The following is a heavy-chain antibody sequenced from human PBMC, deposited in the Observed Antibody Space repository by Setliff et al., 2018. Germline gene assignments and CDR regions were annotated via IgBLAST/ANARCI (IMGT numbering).Heavy chain of an antibody. D-gene: IGHD6-6*01. J-gene: IGHJ4*02. CDR3: ARGGQYSSSSIAY. V-gene: IGHV3-64*02. CDR1: EFTFSSYA. Sequence: GESLRLSCAASEFTFSSYAMHWVRQAPGKGLEYVSSISSNGGSTYYADSVKGRFTISRDNSKNTLFLQMGSLRTEDMAVYYCARGGQYSSSSIAYWGQGTLVTVSS. CDR2: ISSNGGST.